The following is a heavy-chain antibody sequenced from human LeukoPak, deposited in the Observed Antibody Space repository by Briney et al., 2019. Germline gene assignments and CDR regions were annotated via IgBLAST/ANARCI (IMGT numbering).Heavy chain of an antibody. CDR1: GFTSSDYT. CDR3: ARDRYCVTTNCPYDF. CDR2: ISVSDDST. Sequence: GGSLRLSCAASGFTSSDYTMNWVRQSPGKGLEWVSGISVSDDSTYYADSVKGRFTISRDKSNNMLHLQMNSLRAEDTAVYYCARDRYCVTTNCPYDFWGQGTPVTVSS. D-gene: IGHD2-2*01. V-gene: IGHV3-23*01. J-gene: IGHJ4*02.